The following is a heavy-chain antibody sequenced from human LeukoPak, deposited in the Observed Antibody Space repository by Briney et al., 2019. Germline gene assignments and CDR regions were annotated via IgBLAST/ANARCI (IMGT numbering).Heavy chain of an antibody. CDR3: ARAPFTYDSSGDSFDI. V-gene: IGHV3-66*01. D-gene: IGHD3-22*01. CDR2: IYSGGST. CDR1: GFTVSSNY. J-gene: IGHJ3*02. Sequence: PGGSLRLSCAASGFTVSSNYMSWVRQAPGKGLEWVSVIYSGGSTYYADSVKGRFTVSRGNSKNTLYLQMNSLRAEDTAVYYCARAPFTYDSSGDSFDIWGQGTMVTVSS.